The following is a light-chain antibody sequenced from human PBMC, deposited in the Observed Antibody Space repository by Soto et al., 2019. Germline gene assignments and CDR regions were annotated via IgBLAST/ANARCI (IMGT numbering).Light chain of an antibody. V-gene: IGLV2-23*01. CDR2: EGN. Sequence: QSALTQPASVSGSPGQSITISCTGTSSDVGSYNLVSWYQQHPGKAPKLMIYEGNKRPSGISNRFSGSKSGNRASLTISGLQAEDEADYYCCSYAGNLSHVIFGGGTKLTVL. CDR1: SSDVGSYNL. CDR3: CSYAGNLSHVI. J-gene: IGLJ2*01.